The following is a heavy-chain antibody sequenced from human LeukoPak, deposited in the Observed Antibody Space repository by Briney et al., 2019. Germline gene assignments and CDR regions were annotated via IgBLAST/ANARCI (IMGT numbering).Heavy chain of an antibody. D-gene: IGHD2-2*01. V-gene: IGHV3-7*01. CDR3: ARDIRPPFIVVVPAAMDDAFDI. CDR2: IKQDGSEK. Sequence: GGSLRLSCAASGFTFSSYWMSWVRQAPGKGLEWVANIKQDGSEKYYVDSVKGRFTISRDNAKNSLYLQMNSLRAEDTAVYYCARDIRPPFIVVVPAAMDDAFDIWGQGTMVTVSS. CDR1: GFTFSSYW. J-gene: IGHJ3*02.